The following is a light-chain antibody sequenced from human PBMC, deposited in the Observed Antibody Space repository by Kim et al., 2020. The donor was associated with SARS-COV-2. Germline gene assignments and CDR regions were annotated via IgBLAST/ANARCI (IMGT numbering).Light chain of an antibody. CDR1: SSNIGSNY. V-gene: IGLV1-47*02. CDR3: AAWDDSLSGYV. Sequence: GQRVTISDTGSSSNIGSNYVYWYQQLPGTAPKLLIYSNNQRPSGVPDRFSGSKSGTSASLAISGLRSEDEADYYCAAWDDSLSGYVFGTGTKVTVL. J-gene: IGLJ1*01. CDR2: SNN.